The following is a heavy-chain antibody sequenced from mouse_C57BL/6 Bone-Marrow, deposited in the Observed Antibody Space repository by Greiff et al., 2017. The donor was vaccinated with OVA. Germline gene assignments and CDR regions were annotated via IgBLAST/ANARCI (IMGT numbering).Heavy chain of an antibody. D-gene: IGHD1-1*01. CDR3: ARRYYYGSSSVYWYFDV. CDR2: IYPSDSET. V-gene: IGHV1-61*01. J-gene: IGHJ1*03. Sequence: VKQRPGQGLEWIGNIYPSDSETHYNQKFKDKATLTVDKSSSTAYMQLSSLTSEDSAVYYCARRYYYGSSSVYWYFDVWGTGTTVTVSS.